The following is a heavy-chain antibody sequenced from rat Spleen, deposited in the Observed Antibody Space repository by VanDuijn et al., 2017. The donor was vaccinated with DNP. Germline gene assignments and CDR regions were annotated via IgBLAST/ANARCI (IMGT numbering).Heavy chain of an antibody. J-gene: IGHJ2*01. Sequence: EVQLVESGGGLVQPGRSLKLSCAASGFTFSNYYMAWVRQAPKKGLEWVASISASGGTTYYRDSVKGRFTISRDNAKSTLYLQMNSLRSEDTATYYCARGGRSYFDYWGQGVMVTVSS. CDR2: ISASGGTT. CDR1: GFTFSNYY. D-gene: IGHD1-11*01. CDR3: ARGGRSYFDY. V-gene: IGHV5-25*01.